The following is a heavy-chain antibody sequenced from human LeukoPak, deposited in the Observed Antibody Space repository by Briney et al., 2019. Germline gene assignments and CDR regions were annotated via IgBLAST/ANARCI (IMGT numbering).Heavy chain of an antibody. V-gene: IGHV1-2*02. CDR2: INPNSGGT. J-gene: IGHJ5*02. Sequence: ASVKVSCKASGYTFTGYYMHWVRQAPGQGLEWMGWINPNSGGTNYAQKFQGRVTMTRDTSISTAYMELSRLRSDDTAVYYCARDTRLGIPAAMRGYNSFDAWGQGNLVTVSS. CDR3: ARDTRLGIPAAMRGYNSFDA. CDR1: GYTFTGYY. D-gene: IGHD2-2*01.